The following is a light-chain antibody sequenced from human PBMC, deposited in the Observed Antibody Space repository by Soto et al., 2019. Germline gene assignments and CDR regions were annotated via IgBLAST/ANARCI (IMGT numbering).Light chain of an antibody. CDR2: EVS. V-gene: IGLV2-8*01. Sequence: QSALTQPPSASGSPGQSVTISCTGTSSDVGAYNYVSWYQQHPGKAPQLMIFEVSKRPSGVPDRFSGSKSSNTASLTVSGLQAEDEADYYCSSYAGSNNVVFGGGTKLTVL. CDR1: SSDVGAYNY. J-gene: IGLJ2*01. CDR3: SSYAGSNNVV.